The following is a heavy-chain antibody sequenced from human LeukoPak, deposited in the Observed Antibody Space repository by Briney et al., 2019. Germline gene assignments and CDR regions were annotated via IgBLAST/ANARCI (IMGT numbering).Heavy chain of an antibody. CDR1: GGSISSYY. CDR3: ARPGYSSGWHEGRWFDP. J-gene: IGHJ5*02. CDR2: IYYSGST. Sequence: SETLSLTCTVSGGSISSYYWSWIRQPPGKGLEWIGYIYYSGSTYYNPSLRSRVTISVDTSKNQFSLKLSSVTAADTAVYYCARPGYSSGWHEGRWFDPWGQGTLVTVSS. V-gene: IGHV4-59*01. D-gene: IGHD6-19*01.